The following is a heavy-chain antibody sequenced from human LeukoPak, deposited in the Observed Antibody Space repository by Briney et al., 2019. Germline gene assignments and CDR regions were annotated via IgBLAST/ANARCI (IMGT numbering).Heavy chain of an antibody. Sequence: SGPTLVKPTQTLTLTCTFSGFSLSTSGVGVGWIRQPPGKALEWLALIYWNDDKRYSPSLKSRLTITKDTSKNQVVLTMTNMDPVDTATYYCAHRPPYSGYDVVVPRARFDPWGQGTLVTVSS. V-gene: IGHV2-5*01. CDR3: AHRPPYSGYDVVVPRARFDP. CDR2: IYWNDDK. J-gene: IGHJ5*02. CDR1: GFSLSTSGVG. D-gene: IGHD5-12*01.